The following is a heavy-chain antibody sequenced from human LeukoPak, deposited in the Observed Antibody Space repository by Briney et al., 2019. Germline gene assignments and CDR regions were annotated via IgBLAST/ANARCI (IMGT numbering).Heavy chain of an antibody. J-gene: IGHJ4*02. CDR1: GFTFSSYW. Sequence: GGSLRLSCAASGFTFSSYWMSWVRQAPGKGLEWVANIKQDGSEKYYVDSVKGRFTISRDNAKNSLYLQMNSLRAEDTAVYYCARDIAAAGTEPDYWGQGTLVTVSS. CDR2: IKQDGSEK. V-gene: IGHV3-7*01. D-gene: IGHD6-13*01. CDR3: ARDIAAAGTEPDY.